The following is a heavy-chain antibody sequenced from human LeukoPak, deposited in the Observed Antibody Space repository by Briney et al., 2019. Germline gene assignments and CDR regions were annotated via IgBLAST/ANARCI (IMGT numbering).Heavy chain of an antibody. CDR1: GFTFSSYG. Sequence: PVGSLRLSCAASGFTFSSYGMSWVRQAPGKGLEWVSAISGSGGSTYYADSVKGRFTISRDNSKNTRYLQMNSLRAEDTAVYYCATYSGSYSPFDYWGQGTLVTVSS. CDR3: ATYSGSYSPFDY. J-gene: IGHJ4*02. V-gene: IGHV3-23*01. CDR2: ISGSGGST. D-gene: IGHD1-26*01.